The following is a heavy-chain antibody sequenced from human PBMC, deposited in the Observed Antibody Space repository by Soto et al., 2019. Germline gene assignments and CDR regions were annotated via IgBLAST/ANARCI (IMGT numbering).Heavy chain of an antibody. D-gene: IGHD5-12*01. Sequence: GGSLRLSCAASGFTFSSYDMHWVRQATGKGLEWVSAIGTAGDTYYPGSVKGRFTISRENAKNSLYLQMNSLRAGDTAVYYCASGLATTDAFDIWGQGKMVTVSS. CDR1: GFTFSSYD. J-gene: IGHJ3*02. V-gene: IGHV3-13*01. CDR3: ASGLATTDAFDI. CDR2: IGTAGDT.